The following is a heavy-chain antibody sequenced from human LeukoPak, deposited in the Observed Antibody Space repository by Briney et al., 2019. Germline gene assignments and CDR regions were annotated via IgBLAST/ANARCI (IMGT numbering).Heavy chain of an antibody. CDR1: GFTFSTYT. J-gene: IGHJ4*02. CDR3: ARVSGSHRDY. D-gene: IGHD1-26*01. CDR2: ITSSSNYI. Sequence: PGGSLRLSCAASGFTFSTYTMNWVRQAPGKGLEWVSSITSSSNYIFDADSVKGRFAISRDNAKNSLYLQMNSLRAEVTAVYYCARVSGSHRDYWGQGTLVTVSS. V-gene: IGHV3-21*01.